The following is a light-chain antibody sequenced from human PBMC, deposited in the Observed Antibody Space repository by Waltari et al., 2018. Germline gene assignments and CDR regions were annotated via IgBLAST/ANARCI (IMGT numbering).Light chain of an antibody. CDR1: RTVASSS. V-gene: IGKV3-20*01. Sequence: DIVLTQSPGTASLSPGESVTLSCRASRTVASSSLAWYQQQPGQAPRLVIYRASRRATGSPDRFSGSGSGTDFSLTISRLEPEDFAVYYCQQHGTLPATFGQGTKVEIK. J-gene: IGKJ1*01. CDR3: QQHGTLPAT. CDR2: RAS.